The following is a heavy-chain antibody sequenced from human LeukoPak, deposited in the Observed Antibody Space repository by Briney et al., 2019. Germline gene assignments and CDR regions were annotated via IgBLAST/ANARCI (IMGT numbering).Heavy chain of an antibody. D-gene: IGHD3-3*01. V-gene: IGHV3-11*06. CDR2: ISSSSSYT. Sequence: PGGSLRLSCAASGFTFSDYYMSWIRQAPGKGLEWVSYISSSSSYTNYADSVKGRFTISRDNAKNSLYLQMNSLRAEDTAVYYCARGPLSGFLEWFTGMDVWGQGTTVTVSS. CDR3: ARGPLSGFLEWFTGMDV. CDR1: GFTFSDYY. J-gene: IGHJ6*02.